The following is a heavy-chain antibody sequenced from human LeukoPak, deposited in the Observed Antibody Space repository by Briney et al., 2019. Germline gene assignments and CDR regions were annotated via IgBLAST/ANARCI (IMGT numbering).Heavy chain of an antibody. D-gene: IGHD4-17*01. CDR3: ARGPADYGDYVVWFSYFDY. J-gene: IGHJ4*02. V-gene: IGHV4-34*01. CDR2: IDHSGST. CDR1: GGSFSGHY. Sequence: SETLSLTCAVYGGSFSGHYWSWIRQPPGKGLEWIGEIDHSGSTNYNPSLKSRVTISVDTSKNQFSLKLSSVTAADTAVYYCARGPADYGDYVVWFSYFDYWGQGTLVTVSS.